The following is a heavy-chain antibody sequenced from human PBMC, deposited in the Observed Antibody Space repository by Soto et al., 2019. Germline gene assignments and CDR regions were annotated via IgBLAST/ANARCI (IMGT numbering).Heavy chain of an antibody. CDR2: IWYDGSNK. CDR3: ARDKWDYDSSGYHDY. CDR1: GFTFSSYG. Sequence: QVQLVESGGGVVQPGRSLRLSCAASGFTFSSYGMHGVRQAPGKGLEWVAVIWYDGSNKYYADSVKGRFTISRDNSKNTLYLQMNSLRAEDTAVYYCARDKWDYDSSGYHDYWGQGTLVTVSS. J-gene: IGHJ4*02. V-gene: IGHV3-33*01. D-gene: IGHD3-22*01.